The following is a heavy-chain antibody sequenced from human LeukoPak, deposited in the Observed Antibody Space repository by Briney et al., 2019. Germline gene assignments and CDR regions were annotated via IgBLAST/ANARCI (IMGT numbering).Heavy chain of an antibody. CDR1: GFTFSSSA. D-gene: IGHD2-2*01. CDR3: ARGSPSWEDFDY. Sequence: GGSLRLSCAASGFTFSSSAMSWVRQVPGKGLVWVSRINSDGSSTSYADSVKGRFTISRDNAKNTLYLQMNSLRAEDTAVYYCARGSPSWEDFDYWGQGTLVTVSS. J-gene: IGHJ4*02. CDR2: INSDGSST. V-gene: IGHV3-74*01.